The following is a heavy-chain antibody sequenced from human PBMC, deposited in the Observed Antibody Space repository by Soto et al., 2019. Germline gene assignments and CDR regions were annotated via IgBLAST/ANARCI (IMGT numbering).Heavy chain of an antibody. CDR3: AKDFLRYCSGGSCYYMDV. Sequence: GGSLRLSCAASGFTFSNHGMHWVRQAPGKGLEWVAVISYDGSNKYYADSVKGRFTISRDNSKNTLYLQMNSLRAEDTAVYYCAKDFLRYCSGGSCYYMDVWGKGTTVTVSS. J-gene: IGHJ6*03. V-gene: IGHV3-30*18. CDR2: ISYDGSNK. D-gene: IGHD2-15*01. CDR1: GFTFSNHG.